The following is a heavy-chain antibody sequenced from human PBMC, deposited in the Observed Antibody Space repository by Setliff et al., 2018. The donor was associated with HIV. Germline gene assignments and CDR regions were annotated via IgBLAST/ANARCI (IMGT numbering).Heavy chain of an antibody. J-gene: IGHJ5*02. CDR2: INHSGST. Sequence: PSETLSLTCAVYGGSLSDYFWSWIRQFPGKGLEWIGEINHSGSTKYNPSLKSRVSMSVDTSKNQFSLRLSSVTGADTAVYFCARSYNGVPYTWGQGMLVTVSS. D-gene: IGHD2-8*01. V-gene: IGHV4-34*01. CDR1: GGSLSDYF. CDR3: ARSYNGVPYT.